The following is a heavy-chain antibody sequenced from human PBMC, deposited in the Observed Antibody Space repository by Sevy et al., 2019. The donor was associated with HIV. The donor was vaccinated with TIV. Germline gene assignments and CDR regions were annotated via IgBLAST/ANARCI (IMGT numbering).Heavy chain of an antibody. CDR3: ARELSRTLSVVGEVAAALPDYYYGMDV. V-gene: IGHV3-48*01. J-gene: IGHJ6*02. CDR1: GFTFSDYG. D-gene: IGHD2-15*01. CDR2: INSRSTII. Sequence: GGSLRLSCAASGFTFSDYGMNWVRQAPGKGLQWVSYINSRSTIIYYADSVKGRFTISRDNAKNSVFLQMNSLRAEDTAVYYCARELSRTLSVVGEVAAALPDYYYGMDVWGQGTTVTVSS.